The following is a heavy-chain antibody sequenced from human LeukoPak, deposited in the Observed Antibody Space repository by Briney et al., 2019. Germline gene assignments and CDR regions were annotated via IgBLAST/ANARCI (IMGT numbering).Heavy chain of an antibody. D-gene: IGHD3-22*01. CDR1: GYAFTGYY. CDR3: VRDRPSYYDGSVYYRENFDF. Sequence: ASVKVSCKASGYAFTGYYLHWVRQAPGQGLEWMGWINPNSGGTNYAQKFQGRVTMTRDTSISTAYMELSRLRSDDTAVYYCVRDRPSYYDGSVYYRENFDFWGQGTLVTVSS. J-gene: IGHJ4*02. CDR2: INPNSGGT. V-gene: IGHV1-2*02.